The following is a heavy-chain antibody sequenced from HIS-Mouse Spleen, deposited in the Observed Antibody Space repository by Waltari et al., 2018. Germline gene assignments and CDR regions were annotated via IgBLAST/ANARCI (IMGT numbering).Heavy chain of an antibody. CDR1: GFSLSTSGMC. J-gene: IGHJ4*02. CDR3: ARFRSCGYSSPEYYFDY. V-gene: IGHV2-70*15. D-gene: IGHD5-18*01. Sequence: QVTLRESGPALVKPTQTLTLTCTFSGFSLSTSGMCVSWIRQPPGKALEWHARIDWDDDKYYSTALNTRLNISKDTSKNQVVLTMTNMDPVDTATYYCARFRSCGYSSPEYYFDYWGQGTLVTVSS. CDR2: IDWDDDK.